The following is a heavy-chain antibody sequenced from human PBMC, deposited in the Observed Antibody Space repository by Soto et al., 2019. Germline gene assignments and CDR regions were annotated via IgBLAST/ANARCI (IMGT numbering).Heavy chain of an antibody. CDR3: ARGPSTNFGVVIIGINWFDP. Sequence: ASVKDSCKASGYTFTSYGISWVRQAPGQGLEWMGWISAYNGNTNYAQKLQGRVTMTTDTSTSTAYMELRSLRSDDTAVYYCARGPSTNFGVVIIGINWFDPWGQGTLVTVSS. J-gene: IGHJ5*02. CDR2: ISAYNGNT. V-gene: IGHV1-18*01. D-gene: IGHD3-3*01. CDR1: GYTFTSYG.